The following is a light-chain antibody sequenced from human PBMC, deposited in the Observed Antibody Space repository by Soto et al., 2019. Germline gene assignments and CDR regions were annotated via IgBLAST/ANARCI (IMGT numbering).Light chain of an antibody. V-gene: IGKV3-20*01. J-gene: IGKJ1*01. CDR2: GAS. CDR3: QQYGRSPPWT. CDR1: QSVSSTY. Sequence: IVLTQSPGTLSLSPGERATLSCRASQSVSSTYLAWYQQKPGQAPRLLIYGASSRVTGIPDRFSGSGSGTDFTLTISRLEPEDFAVYYCQQYGRSPPWTFGQGTKVEI.